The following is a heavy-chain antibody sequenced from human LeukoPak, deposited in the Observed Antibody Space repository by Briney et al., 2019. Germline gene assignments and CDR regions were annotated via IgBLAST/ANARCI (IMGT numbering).Heavy chain of an antibody. Sequence: SVKVSCKASGGTFSSYTISWVRQAPGQGLEWMGRIIPTLGIANYAQKFQGRVTITADKSTSTAYMELSSLRSEDTAVYYCATPPGIGYGYWGQGTLVTVSS. CDR3: ATPPGIGYGY. J-gene: IGHJ4*02. V-gene: IGHV1-69*02. D-gene: IGHD3-10*01. CDR2: IIPTLGIA. CDR1: GGTFSSYT.